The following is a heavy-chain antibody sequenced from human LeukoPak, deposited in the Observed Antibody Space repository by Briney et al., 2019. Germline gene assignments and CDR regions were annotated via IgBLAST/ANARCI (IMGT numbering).Heavy chain of an antibody. Sequence: PGGSLRLSCAAPGFTFSSYDMSWVRQAPGKGLEWVSAISDSGGSTYYADSVEGRFTVSRDNSKNTLYLQMNSLRADDTAVYYCAKEVTDTGGYYYHYWGQGTLVTVAS. J-gene: IGHJ4*02. CDR3: AKEVTDTGGYYYHY. D-gene: IGHD3-22*01. V-gene: IGHV3-23*01. CDR1: GFTFSSYD. CDR2: ISDSGGST.